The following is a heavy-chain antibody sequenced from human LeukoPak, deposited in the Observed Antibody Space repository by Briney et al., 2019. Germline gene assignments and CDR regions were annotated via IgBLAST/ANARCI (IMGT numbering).Heavy chain of an antibody. CDR2: INHSGST. J-gene: IGHJ6*02. CDR1: GGSFSGYY. D-gene: IGHD2-2*02. Sequence: SEALSLTCAVYGGSFSGYYWSWIRQPPGKGLEWIGEINHSGSTNYNPSLKSRVTISVDTSKNQFSLKLSSVTAADTAVYYCARFRHYCSSTSCYSYYYYGRDVWGQGTTVTVSS. CDR3: ARFRHYCSSTSCYSYYYYGRDV. V-gene: IGHV4-34*01.